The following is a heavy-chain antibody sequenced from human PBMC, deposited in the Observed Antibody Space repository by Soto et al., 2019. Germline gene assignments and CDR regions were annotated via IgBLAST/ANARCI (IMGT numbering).Heavy chain of an antibody. J-gene: IGHJ4*02. CDR2: IHGSVST. Sequence: EVQLLESGGGLIQPGGSLRLPCAASGFSFNSYAMSWVRQAPGKGLEWVSGIHGSVSTYYVDSVKGRFTISRDNSKNTLDLQMNSLRVEDTAVYYCAKNYYFDSWGQGTLVTVSS. CDR3: AKNYYFDS. V-gene: IGHV3-23*01. CDR1: GFSFNSYA.